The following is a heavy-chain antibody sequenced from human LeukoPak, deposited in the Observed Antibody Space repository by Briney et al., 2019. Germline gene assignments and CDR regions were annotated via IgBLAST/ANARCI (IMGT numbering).Heavy chain of an antibody. Sequence: RGSLRLSCAASGFTFSTYWMHWVRQAPGKGLVWVSCINSDGSSTRYADSVKGRFTISRDNAKNTLYLQMNSLRAEDTAVYYCVRDISDAFDIWGQGTMVTVSS. D-gene: IGHD3-9*01. CDR2: INSDGSST. CDR1: GFTFSTYW. J-gene: IGHJ3*02. V-gene: IGHV3-74*01. CDR3: VRDISDAFDI.